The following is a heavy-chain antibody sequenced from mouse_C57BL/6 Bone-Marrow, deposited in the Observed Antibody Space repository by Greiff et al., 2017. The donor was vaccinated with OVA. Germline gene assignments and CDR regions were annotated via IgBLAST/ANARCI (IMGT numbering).Heavy chain of an antibody. V-gene: IGHV1-72*01. Sequence: QVHVKQPGAELVKPGASVKLSCKASGYTFTSYWMHWVKQRPGRGLEWIGRIDPNSGGTKYNEKFKSKATLTVDKPSSTAYMQLSSLTSEDSAVYYCARGPSLGLYFDYWGQGTTLTVSS. J-gene: IGHJ2*01. CDR1: GYTFTSYW. D-gene: IGHD4-1*01. CDR2: IDPNSGGT. CDR3: ARGPSLGLYFDY.